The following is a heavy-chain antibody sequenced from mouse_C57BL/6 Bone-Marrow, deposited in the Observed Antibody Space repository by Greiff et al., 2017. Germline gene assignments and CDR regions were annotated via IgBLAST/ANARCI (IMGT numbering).Heavy chain of an antibody. CDR1: GYTFTSYW. V-gene: IGHV1-64*01. CDR2: IHPNSGST. CDR3: AIRGHYSRGAWFAY. D-gene: IGHD2-5*01. J-gene: IGHJ3*01. Sequence: VQLQQPGAELVKPGASVKLSCKASGYTFTSYWMHWVKQRPGQGLEWIGMIHPNSGSTNYNEKFKSKATLTVAKSSSTAYMQLSILSSEYSSVYYWAIRGHYSRGAWFAYWGQGTLVTVSS.